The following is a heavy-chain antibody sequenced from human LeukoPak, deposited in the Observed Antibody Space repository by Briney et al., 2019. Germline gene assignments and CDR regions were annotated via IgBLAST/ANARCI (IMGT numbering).Heavy chain of an antibody. CDR1: GYTFTSYA. V-gene: IGHV7-4-1*02. CDR3: ARDLTSSGNPVGDY. Sequence: ASVKVSCKASGYTFTSYAMNWVRQAPGQGLEWMGWINTNTGNPTYAQGFTGRFVFSLDTSVGTAYLQISSLKAEDTAVYYCARDLTSSGNPVGDYWGQGTLVTVSS. CDR2: INTNTGNP. D-gene: IGHD6-19*01. J-gene: IGHJ4*02.